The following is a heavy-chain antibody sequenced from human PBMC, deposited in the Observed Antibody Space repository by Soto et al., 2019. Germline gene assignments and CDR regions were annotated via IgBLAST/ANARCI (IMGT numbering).Heavy chain of an antibody. J-gene: IGHJ6*03. V-gene: IGHV1-8*01. D-gene: IGHD1-1*01. CDR3: ARVSGNWNRKRLLNYYMDV. CDR1: GYTFTSYD. Sequence: QVQLVQSGAEVKKPGASVKVSCKASGYTFTSYDINWVRQATGQGLEWMGWMNPNSGNTGYAQKFQGRVTMTRNTSISTAYMELSSLRSEDTAVYYCARVSGNWNRKRLLNYYMDVWGKGTTVTVSS. CDR2: MNPNSGNT.